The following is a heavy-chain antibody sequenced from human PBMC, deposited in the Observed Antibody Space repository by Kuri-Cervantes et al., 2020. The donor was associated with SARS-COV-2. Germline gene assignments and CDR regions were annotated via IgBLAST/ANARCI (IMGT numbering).Heavy chain of an antibody. D-gene: IGHD6-19*01. CDR3: ARDQGWLDPWWFDP. V-gene: IGHV3-73*01. CDR2: IRSKANSYAT. J-gene: IGHJ5*02. CDR1: GFTFSGSA. Sequence: GESLKISCAASGFTFSGSAMHWVRQASGKGLEWVGRIRSKANSYATAYAASVKGRFTISRDDSKNTAYLQMNSLKTEDTAVYYCARDQGWLDPWWFDPWGQGTLVTVSS.